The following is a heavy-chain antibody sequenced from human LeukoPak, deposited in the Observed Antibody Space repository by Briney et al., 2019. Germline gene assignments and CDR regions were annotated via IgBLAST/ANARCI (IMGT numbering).Heavy chain of an antibody. D-gene: IGHD3-3*01. CDR2: MNPNSGNT. J-gene: IGHJ6*03. CDR1: GYTFTSYD. V-gene: IGHV1-8*03. Sequence: ASVKVSCKASGYTFTSYDINWVRQATGQGLEWMGWMNPNSGNTGYAQKFQGRVTITRNTSISTAYMELSSLRSEDTAVYYCARDFTSYYYMDVWGKGTTVTVSS. CDR3: ARDFTSYYYMDV.